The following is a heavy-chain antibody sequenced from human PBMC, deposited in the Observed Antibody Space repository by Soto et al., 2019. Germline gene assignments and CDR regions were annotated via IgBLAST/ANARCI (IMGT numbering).Heavy chain of an antibody. D-gene: IGHD3-22*01. J-gene: IGHJ1*01. CDR2: ISGSGGTT. V-gene: IGHV3-23*01. CDR1: GCTFSSYA. Sequence: HPGGSLRLSCAASGCTFSSYAMTWVRQAPGKGLEWVSIISGSGGTTYYADSVKGRFTISRDNSKNTLYLQMNSLRADDTAVYYCAKEDNYYDSSGYYLEYFHHWGQGTLVTVSS. CDR3: AKEDNYYDSSGYYLEYFHH.